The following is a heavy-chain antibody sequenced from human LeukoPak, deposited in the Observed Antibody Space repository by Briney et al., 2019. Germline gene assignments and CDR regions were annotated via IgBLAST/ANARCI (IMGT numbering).Heavy chain of an antibody. Sequence: GGSLGLSCAASGFTFSAYSMNWVRQAPGKGLEWVSSISTGSSYIYYADSVKGRFTISRENAKNSLYLQMNSLRAEDTAVYYCARDSTPYDSSGYCYDYWGQGTLVTVSS. CDR3: ARDSTPYDSSGYCYDY. J-gene: IGHJ4*02. CDR1: GFTFSAYS. V-gene: IGHV3-21*01. D-gene: IGHD3-22*01. CDR2: ISTGSSYI.